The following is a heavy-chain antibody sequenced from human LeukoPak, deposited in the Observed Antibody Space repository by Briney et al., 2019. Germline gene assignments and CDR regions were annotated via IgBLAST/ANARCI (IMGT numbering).Heavy chain of an antibody. CDR1: GGSFSGYY. CDR3: ARVRSHYYFDY. V-gene: IGHV4-34*01. J-gene: IGHJ4*02. CDR2: INHSGST. Sequence: PSETLSLTCAVYGGSFSGYYWSWIRQPPGKGLEWIGEINHSGSTNYNPSLKSRVTISVDTSKNQFSLKLSSVTAADTAVYYCARVRSHYYFDYWGQGTLVTVSS.